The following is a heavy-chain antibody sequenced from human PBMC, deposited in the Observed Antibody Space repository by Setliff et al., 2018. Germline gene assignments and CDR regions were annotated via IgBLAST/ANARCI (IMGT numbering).Heavy chain of an antibody. CDR1: GYTFTGYY. Sequence: GASVKVSCKASGYTFTGYYMHWVRQAPGQGLEWMGWINPNSGGTNYAQKFQGRVTMTMDTSISTAYMELSGLRSDDTALYYCARGRIGSTWTGDYWGQGTLVTVSS. J-gene: IGHJ4*02. D-gene: IGHD2-2*01. CDR3: ARGRIGSTWTGDY. CDR2: INPNSGGT. V-gene: IGHV1-2*02.